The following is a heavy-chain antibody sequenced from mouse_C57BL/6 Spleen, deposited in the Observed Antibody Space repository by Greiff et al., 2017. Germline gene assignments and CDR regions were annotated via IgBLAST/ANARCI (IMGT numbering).Heavy chain of an antibody. D-gene: IGHD2-2*01. CDR2: IDPKSGGT. V-gene: IGHV1-72*01. Sequence: QVQLQQPGAELVKPGASVKLSCKASGYTFTSYWMHWVKQRPGRGLEWIGRIDPKSGGTKYNEKFKSKATLTVDKPTSTAYKQLSSLTSEDSAVYYCARYRYGYEDDYWGQGTTLTVSS. J-gene: IGHJ2*01. CDR1: GYTFTSYW. CDR3: ARYRYGYEDDY.